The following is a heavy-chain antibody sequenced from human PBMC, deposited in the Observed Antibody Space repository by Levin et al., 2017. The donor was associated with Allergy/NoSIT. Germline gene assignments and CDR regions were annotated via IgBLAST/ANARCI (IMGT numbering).Heavy chain of an antibody. D-gene: IGHD6-19*01. V-gene: IGHV3-9*01. Sequence: PGGSLRLSCAASGFTFDDYAMHWVRQAPGKGLEWVSGISWNSGSIGYADSVKGRFTISRDNAKNSLYLQMNSLRAEDTALYYCAKAGGSSGWYYFDYWGQGTLVTVSS. CDR1: GFTFDDYA. CDR2: ISWNSGSI. J-gene: IGHJ4*02. CDR3: AKAGGSSGWYYFDY.